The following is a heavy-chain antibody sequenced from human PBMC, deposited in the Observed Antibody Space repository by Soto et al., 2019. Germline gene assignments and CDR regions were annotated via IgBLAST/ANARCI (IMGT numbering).Heavy chain of an antibody. CDR2: INTVNGDT. J-gene: IGHJ4*02. V-gene: IGHV1-3*04. Sequence: AASVKVSCKASGYTFTSYSMHWVRQAPGQWLEWMGWINTVNGDTKSSQNFQGRVTITRDTSASTAYMELSSLRSEDTAVYYCARDSSWADYWGQGTLVTVSS. CDR3: ARDSSWADY. CDR1: GYTFTSYS. D-gene: IGHD6-13*01.